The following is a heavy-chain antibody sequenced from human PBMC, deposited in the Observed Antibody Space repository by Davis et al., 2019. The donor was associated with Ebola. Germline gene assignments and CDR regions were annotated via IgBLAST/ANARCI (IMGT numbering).Heavy chain of an antibody. Sequence: ASVKVSCKASGYNFNGYYMHWVRQAPGQGLEWMGWISAYNGNTNSAQKFQGRVTMTTDTSTSTAYMELSSLTSEDTAVYYCARLSSTWSSLYGMDVWGQGTTVTVS. D-gene: IGHD6-13*01. V-gene: IGHV1-18*04. J-gene: IGHJ6*02. CDR1: GYNFNGYY. CDR3: ARLSSTWSSLYGMDV. CDR2: ISAYNGNT.